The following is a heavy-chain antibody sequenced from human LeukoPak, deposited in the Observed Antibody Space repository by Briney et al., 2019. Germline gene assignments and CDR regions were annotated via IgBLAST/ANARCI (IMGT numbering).Heavy chain of an antibody. J-gene: IGHJ4*01. D-gene: IGHD6-25*01. CDR3: ARQLPTAAADTRGYFDY. CDR2: IFYGEST. V-gene: IGHV4-39*01. CDR1: AGSISNGDYY. Sequence: SETLSLTCSVSAGSISNGDYYWGWIRRAPGKGLEWIVCIFYGESTHYNPSLKSRATISVDTSKNQFSLKLTPVTAADAAIYYCARQLPTAAADTRGYFDYWGQGTVVTVSS.